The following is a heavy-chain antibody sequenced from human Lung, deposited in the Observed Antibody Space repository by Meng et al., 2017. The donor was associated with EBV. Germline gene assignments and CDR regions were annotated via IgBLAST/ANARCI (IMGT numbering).Heavy chain of an antibody. CDR2: IHDSGST. J-gene: IGHJ5*02. V-gene: IGHV4-31*03. CDR1: GRSISSGGYY. Sequence: QPEEACLGLVHPSQTLSLTCTVSGRSISSGGYYWSWIRQHPGKGLEWIGYIHDSGSTYYNPSLKSRVTISADTSKNQFSLKLSSVTAADTAVYYCARASYGSGSPLGESWFDPWGQGTLVTVSS. CDR3: ARASYGSGSPLGESWFDP. D-gene: IGHD3-10*01.